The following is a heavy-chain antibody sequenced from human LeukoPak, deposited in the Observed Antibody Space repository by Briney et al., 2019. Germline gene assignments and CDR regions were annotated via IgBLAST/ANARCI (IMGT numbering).Heavy chain of an antibody. Sequence: GASVKVSCKASGGTFSSYAISWVRQAPGQGLEWMGGIIPIFGTANYAQKFQGRVTITTDESTSTAYMELSSLRSEDTAVYYCARGPRGRHEFVVVPAARHMDVWGKGTTVTVSS. D-gene: IGHD2-2*01. CDR1: GGTFSSYA. J-gene: IGHJ6*03. V-gene: IGHV1-69*05. CDR3: ARGPRGRHEFVVVPAARHMDV. CDR2: IIPIFGTA.